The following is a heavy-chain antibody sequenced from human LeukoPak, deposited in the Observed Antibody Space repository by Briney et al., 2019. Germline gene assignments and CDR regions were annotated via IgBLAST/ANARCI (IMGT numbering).Heavy chain of an antibody. CDR2: ISYSGST. CDR1: GGSISSYY. CDR3: AKVGVAARRFGYYLDY. V-gene: IGHV4-59*01. Sequence: SETLSLTCTVSGGSISSYYWSWIRQPPGKGLEWIAYISYSGSTNYNPSLKSRITISVDTSKNQLSLKLTSVTAADTAVYYCAKVGVAARRFGYYLDYWGQGTLVTVSS. J-gene: IGHJ4*02. D-gene: IGHD6-6*01.